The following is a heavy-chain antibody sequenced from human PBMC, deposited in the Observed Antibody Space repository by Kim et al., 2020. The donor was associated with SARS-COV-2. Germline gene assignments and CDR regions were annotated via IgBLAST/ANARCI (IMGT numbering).Heavy chain of an antibody. CDR1: RDSVSSNSAA. CDR2: TYYRSKWYY. D-gene: IGHD6-13*01. Sequence: SQTLSLTCAISRDSVSSNSAAWNWIRQSPSRGLEWLGRTYYRSKWYYDYVVSVKSRISINPDTSKNQISLQLHSVTPDDTAVYYCVRGAGAADYWGQGALVTVSS. V-gene: IGHV6-1*01. CDR3: VRGAGAADY. J-gene: IGHJ4*02.